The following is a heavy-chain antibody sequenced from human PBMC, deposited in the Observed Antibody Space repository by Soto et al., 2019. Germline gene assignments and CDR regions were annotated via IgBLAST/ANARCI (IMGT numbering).Heavy chain of an antibody. Sequence: GGSRRLSCAASGFTFSSYGMHWVRQAPGKGLEWVAVISYDGSNKYYADSVKGRFTISRDNSKNTLYLQMNSLRAEDTAVYYCAKFRSPRAWLRLPAPLDYWGQGTLVTVSS. V-gene: IGHV3-30*18. D-gene: IGHD5-12*01. J-gene: IGHJ4*02. CDR3: AKFRSPRAWLRLPAPLDY. CDR2: ISYDGSNK. CDR1: GFTFSSYG.